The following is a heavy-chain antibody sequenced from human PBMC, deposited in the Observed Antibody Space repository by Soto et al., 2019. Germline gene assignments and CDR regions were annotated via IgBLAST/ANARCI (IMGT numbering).Heavy chain of an antibody. V-gene: IGHV4-4*02. J-gene: IGHJ4*02. CDR2: IYHTEST. CDR3: ARYDFGTFDY. CDR1: GDSISSSFW. Sequence: PSETLSLTCAVSGDSISSSFWGSWVRQPPGKGLEWIGEIYHTESTVYNPSLKSRVTISVDKSKNQFSLNLDSVTAADTAVYYCARYDFGTFDYWGRGILVTVSS. D-gene: IGHD4-17*01.